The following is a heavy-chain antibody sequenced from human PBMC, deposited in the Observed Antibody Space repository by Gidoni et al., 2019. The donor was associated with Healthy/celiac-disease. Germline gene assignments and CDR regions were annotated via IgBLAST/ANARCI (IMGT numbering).Heavy chain of an antibody. D-gene: IGHD6-19*01. CDR1: GGSISSTSYY. V-gene: IGHV4-39*01. J-gene: IGHJ4*02. CDR3: ARSLAVAGIL. Sequence: QLQLQESGPGLAKPSETLSLPCAVSGGSISSTSYYWGWIRQPPGKGLEWIGSIHYSGSAHYNPSLKSRVTISVHTSKNQFSLRLSSVTAADTAVYYCARSLAVAGILWGQGTLVTVSS. CDR2: IHYSGSA.